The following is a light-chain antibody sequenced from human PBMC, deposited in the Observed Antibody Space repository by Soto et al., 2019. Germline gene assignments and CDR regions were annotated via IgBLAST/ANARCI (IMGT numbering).Light chain of an antibody. J-gene: IGKJ2*01. V-gene: IGKV3-11*01. CDR3: QQRSIWPPYT. CDR2: DAS. CDR1: QSVSSY. Sequence: EIVLTQSPATLSLSPGERATLSCRASQSVSSYLAWYQHKPGQAPRLLIYDASNRAPGIPARFSGSGSGTDFTLTITSLEPEDFALYYCQQRSIWPPYTFGQGTKLEIK.